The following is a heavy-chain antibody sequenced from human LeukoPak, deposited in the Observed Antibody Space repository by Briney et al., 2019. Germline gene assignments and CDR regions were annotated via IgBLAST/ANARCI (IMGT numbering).Heavy chain of an antibody. V-gene: IGHV3-23*01. Sequence: GRSLRLSCTASKFTFMNYAMHWVRQAPGKGLEWLSTIGSAGGSIFYADSVKGRFTISRDNSKSTLFLQMDSLRVEDTALYYCAKRGEVSTYYYFESWGQGALVTVSS. J-gene: IGHJ4*02. CDR3: AKRGEVSTYYYFES. D-gene: IGHD2/OR15-2a*01. CDR1: KFTFMNYA. CDR2: IGSAGGSI.